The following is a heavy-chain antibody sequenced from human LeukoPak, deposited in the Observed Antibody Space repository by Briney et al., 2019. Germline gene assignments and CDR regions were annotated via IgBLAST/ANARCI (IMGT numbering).Heavy chain of an antibody. Sequence: SETLSLTCTVSGGSVSSASDFWGWIRQPPGKGLEWIGTIYYSGTTYYNAALKSRVSISLHTSKNQFPLKLSSVHAADKAVYYCAREPTGVTLGGYFDSWGQGTLVTVSS. CDR1: GGSVSSASDF. CDR2: IYYSGTT. CDR3: AREPTGVTLGGYFDS. J-gene: IGHJ4*02. D-gene: IGHD2-21*02. V-gene: IGHV4-39*06.